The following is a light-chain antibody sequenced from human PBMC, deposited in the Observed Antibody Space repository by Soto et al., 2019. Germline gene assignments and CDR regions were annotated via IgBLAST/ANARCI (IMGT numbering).Light chain of an antibody. V-gene: IGKV3-15*01. J-gene: IGKJ1*01. CDR2: GAS. CDR1: QSVSSN. CDR3: QQYNNWPLT. Sequence: EIVMTQSPATLSVSPGERVTLSCRASQSVSSNLAWYQQKPGQAPRLLIYGASTRATGIPGRFSGSGSGTDFTLTISSLQSEDFALYYCQQYNNWPLTFGQGTKVQIK.